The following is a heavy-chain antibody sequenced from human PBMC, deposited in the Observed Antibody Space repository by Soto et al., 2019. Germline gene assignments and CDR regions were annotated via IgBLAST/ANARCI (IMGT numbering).Heavy chain of an antibody. CDR2: ISYDGSNK. D-gene: IGHD3-22*01. V-gene: IGHV3-30*04. Sequence: GGSLRLSCAASGFTFSSYAMHWVHQAPGKGLEWVAVISYDGSNKYYADSVKGRFTISRDNSKNTLYLQMNSLRAEDTAVYYCARGPNDSSGYYYYYFDYWGQGTLVTVSS. CDR1: GFTFSSYA. J-gene: IGHJ4*02. CDR3: ARGPNDSSGYYYYYFDY.